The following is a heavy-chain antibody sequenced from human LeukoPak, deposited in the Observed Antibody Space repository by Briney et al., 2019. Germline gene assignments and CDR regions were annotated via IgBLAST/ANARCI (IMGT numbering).Heavy chain of an antibody. CDR3: AGSGSPGDY. J-gene: IGHJ4*02. CDR1: GFNFSDYY. V-gene: IGHV3-11*01. CDR2: ISPNDVNR. Sequence: GGSLRLSCVGSGFNFSDYYMSWIRPAPGKGLEWISYISPNDVNRYYVDAVKGRFTVSRDNAKNSLFLQMKSLRVEDTAVYYCAGSGSPGDYWGQGTLVTVSS. D-gene: IGHD3-10*01.